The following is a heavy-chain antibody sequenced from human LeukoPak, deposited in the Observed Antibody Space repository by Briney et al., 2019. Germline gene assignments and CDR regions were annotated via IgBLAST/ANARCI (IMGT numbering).Heavy chain of an antibody. J-gene: IGHJ4*02. Sequence: GGSLRLSCAASGFTFSSYAMSWVRQAPGKGLEWVSVIYSGGGGTYYADSVEGRFSISRDNSKNTLYLQMNTLRAEDTAVYFCARDPYGHNYFDYWGQGTLVTVSS. V-gene: IGHV3-23*03. CDR1: GFTFSSYA. CDR2: IYSGGGGT. D-gene: IGHD3-10*01. CDR3: ARDPYGHNYFDY.